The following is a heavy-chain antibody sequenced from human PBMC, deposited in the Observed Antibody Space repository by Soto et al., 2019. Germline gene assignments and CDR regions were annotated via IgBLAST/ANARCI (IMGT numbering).Heavy chain of an antibody. CDR2: ISANNGNT. CDR1: GYTFTSYG. J-gene: IGHJ5*01. D-gene: IGHD3-22*01. CDR3: ARVDADTMIVVS. V-gene: IGHV1-18*01. Sequence: ASVKVSCKASGYTFTSYGISWVRQAPGQGLEWMGWISANNGNTNYAQKLQGRVTMTTDTSTSTAYMELRSLRSDDTAVYYCARVDADTMIVVSWGQGTLVTVSS.